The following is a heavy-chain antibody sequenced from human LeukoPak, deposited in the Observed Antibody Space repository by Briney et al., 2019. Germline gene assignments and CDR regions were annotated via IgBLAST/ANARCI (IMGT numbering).Heavy chain of an antibody. D-gene: IGHD6-19*01. CDR1: GSGGSISNYY. CDR2: IYYSGST. J-gene: IGHJ4*02. V-gene: IGHV4-59*01. CDR3: ARDLRSSGWYVFDH. Sequence: SETLSLTCTVSGSGGSISNYYWSWIRQPPGKGLEWIGYIYYSGSTNHNPSLKSRVTMSVDTSKNQLSLRLSSVTAADTAVYYCARDLRSSGWYVFDHWGRGTLVTVSS.